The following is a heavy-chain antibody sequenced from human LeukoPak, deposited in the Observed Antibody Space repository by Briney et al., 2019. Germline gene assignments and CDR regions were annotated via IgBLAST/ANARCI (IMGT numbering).Heavy chain of an antibody. Sequence: PGRSLRLSCAASGFAFSSYAIHWVRQAPGKGLEWVSFISYDGRIKYYADSVKGRLTISRDSSKNTLSLQMNSLRAEDTAIYYCARDLSEKYSIDYWGQGTLVTVSS. V-gene: IGHV3-30-3*01. J-gene: IGHJ4*02. CDR1: GFAFSSYA. CDR3: ARDLSEKYSIDY. D-gene: IGHD2/OR15-2a*01. CDR2: ISYDGRIK.